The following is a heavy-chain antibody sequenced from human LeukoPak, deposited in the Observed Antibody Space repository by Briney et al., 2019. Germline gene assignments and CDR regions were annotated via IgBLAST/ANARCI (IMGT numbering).Heavy chain of an antibody. CDR3: ARVGTRYSSGWYFDY. V-gene: IGHV1-2*02. CDR1: GYTLTGYY. D-gene: IGHD6-19*01. J-gene: IGHJ4*02. Sequence: GASVKVSCKASGYTLTGYYMNWVRQAPGQGLEWMGWINPNSGGTNYGQKFQGRVTMTRDTSISIVYMELSRLRSDDTAVYYCARVGTRYSSGWYFDYWGQGTLVTVSS. CDR2: INPNSGGT.